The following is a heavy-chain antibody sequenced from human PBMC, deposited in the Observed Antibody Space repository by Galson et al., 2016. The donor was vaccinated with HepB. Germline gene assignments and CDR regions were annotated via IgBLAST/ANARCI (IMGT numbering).Heavy chain of an antibody. CDR2: IKQDGSAE. CDR3: ARENWGPDY. Sequence: SLRLSCAASGFNFRSYWMTWVRQAPGKGLEWVANIKQDGSAEYYVDSVKGRFTISRDNAKSSLYLQMNSLRDEDTAVYYCARENWGPDYWGQGTLVTVSS. CDR1: GFNFRSYW. V-gene: IGHV3-7*03. J-gene: IGHJ4*02. D-gene: IGHD7-27*01.